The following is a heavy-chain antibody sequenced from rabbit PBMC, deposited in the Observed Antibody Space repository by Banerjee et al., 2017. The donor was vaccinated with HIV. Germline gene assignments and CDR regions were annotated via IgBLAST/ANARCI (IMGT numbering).Heavy chain of an antibody. D-gene: IGHD2-1*01. CDR3: ARDLSGDDYGYFNL. Sequence: QSLEESGGDLVKPGASLTLTCTASGFSFSSSYYMCWVRQAPGKGLEWIACIYAGSSGSTYYATWAKGRFTISKTSSTTVTLQMTSLTAADTATYFCARDLSGDDYGYFNLWGPGTLVTVS. CDR1: GFSFSSSYY. V-gene: IGHV1S40*01. J-gene: IGHJ4*01. CDR2: IYAGSSGST.